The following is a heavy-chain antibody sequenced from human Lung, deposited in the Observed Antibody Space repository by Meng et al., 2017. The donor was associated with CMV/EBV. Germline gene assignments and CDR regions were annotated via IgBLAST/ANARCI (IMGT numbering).Heavy chain of an antibody. Sequence: SXTLSLTCTVSGGSISSYYWSWIRQPPGKGLEWIGYIYYSGSTNYNPSLKSRVTISVDTSKNQFSLKLSSVTAADTDVYYCARDGSLGYFDYWGQGTLVTVSS. CDR2: IYYSGST. V-gene: IGHV4-59*01. CDR1: GGSISSYY. CDR3: ARDGSLGYFDY. J-gene: IGHJ4*02. D-gene: IGHD5-12*01.